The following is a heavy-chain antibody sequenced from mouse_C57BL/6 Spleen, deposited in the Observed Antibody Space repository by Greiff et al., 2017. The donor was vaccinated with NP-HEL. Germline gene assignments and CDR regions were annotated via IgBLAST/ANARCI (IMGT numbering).Heavy chain of an antibody. J-gene: IGHJ2*01. CDR2: IDPNSGGT. Sequence: VKLLASGAELVKPGASVTLSCKASGYTFTSYWMHWVKQRPGRGLEWIGRIDPNSGGTKYNEKFKSKATLTVDKPSSTAYMQLSSLTSEDSAVYYCARGGPMVTTDYFDYWGQGTTLTVSS. V-gene: IGHV1-72*01. CDR1: GYTFTSYW. D-gene: IGHD2-2*01. CDR3: ARGGPMVTTDYFDY.